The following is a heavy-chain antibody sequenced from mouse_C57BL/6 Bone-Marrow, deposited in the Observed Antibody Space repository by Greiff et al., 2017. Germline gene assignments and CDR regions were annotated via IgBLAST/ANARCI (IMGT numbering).Heavy chain of an antibody. CDR3: ARRIYYGSSYFDY. CDR2: IYPRSGNT. Sequence: VKLMESGAELARPGASVKLSCKASGYTFTSYGISWVKQRTGQGLEWIGEIYPRSGNTYYNEKFKGKATLTADKSSSTAYMELRSLTSEDSAVYFCARRIYYGSSYFDYWGQGTTLTVSS. J-gene: IGHJ2*01. D-gene: IGHD1-1*01. V-gene: IGHV1-81*01. CDR1: GYTFTSYG.